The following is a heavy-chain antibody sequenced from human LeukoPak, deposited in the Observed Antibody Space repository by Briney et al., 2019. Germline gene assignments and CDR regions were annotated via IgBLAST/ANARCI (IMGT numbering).Heavy chain of an antibody. CDR3: ARRLTQYDCFDP. J-gene: IGHJ5*02. CDR2: TYYRSTWYN. D-gene: IGHD2-2*01. CDR1: GDSVPSNSVT. V-gene: IGHV6-1*01. Sequence: SQTLSLTCAISGDSVPSNSVTWNWIRQSPSRGLEWLGRTYYRSTWYNDYAVSVRGRITVNPDTSKNQFSLHRNSVTPEDTTVYYCARRLTQYDCFDPWGQGILVTVSS.